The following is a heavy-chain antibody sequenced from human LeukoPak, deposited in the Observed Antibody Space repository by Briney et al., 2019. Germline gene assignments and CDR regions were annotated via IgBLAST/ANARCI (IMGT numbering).Heavy chain of an antibody. CDR3: VRVNYGGAIVGATTLDY. D-gene: IGHD1-26*01. V-gene: IGHV3-33*01. J-gene: IGHJ4*02. CDR1: GFTFSSYG. Sequence: PGGSLRLSCAASGFTFSSYGMHWVRQAPGKGLEWVAVIWYDGSNKYYADSVKGRFTISRDNSKNTLYLQMNSLRAEDTAVYYCVRVNYGGAIVGATTLDYWGQGTLVTVSS. CDR2: IWYDGSNK.